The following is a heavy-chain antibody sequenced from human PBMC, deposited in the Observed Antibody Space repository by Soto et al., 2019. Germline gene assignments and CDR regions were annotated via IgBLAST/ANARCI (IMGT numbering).Heavy chain of an antibody. CDR2: IWYDGSNK. CDR3: ARRQMKGYYYYGMDG. V-gene: IGHV3-33*01. Sequence: ESVGGVVQPGRSLRLSCAASGCTFSSYGMHWVRQAPGKGLEWLAVIWYDGSNKYYADSVKGRFTIPRDNAKNTLYLQMNSSRAEDTAVYYCARRQMKGYYYYGMDGRGQGTTVTVSS. CDR1: GCTFSSYG. J-gene: IGHJ6*02.